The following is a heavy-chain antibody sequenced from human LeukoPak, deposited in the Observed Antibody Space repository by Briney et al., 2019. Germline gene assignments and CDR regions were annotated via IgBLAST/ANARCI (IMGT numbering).Heavy chain of an antibody. CDR3: AISFWSGYYGYYFDY. Sequence: ASVKVSCKASGYTFTGYYMHWVRQAPGQGLEWMGWINPNSGGTNYAQKFQGGVTMTRDTSISTAYMELSRLRSDDTAVYYCAISFWSGYYGYYFDYWGQGTLVTVSS. V-gene: IGHV1-2*02. CDR2: INPNSGGT. J-gene: IGHJ4*02. D-gene: IGHD3-3*01. CDR1: GYTFTGYY.